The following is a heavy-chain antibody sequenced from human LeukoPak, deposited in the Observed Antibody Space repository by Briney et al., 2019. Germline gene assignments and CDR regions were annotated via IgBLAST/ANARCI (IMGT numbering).Heavy chain of an antibody. CDR2: ISYDGSNK. D-gene: IGHD5-18*01. CDR3: ARGPHRGYSYGEGY. Sequence: GGSLRLSCAASGFTFSSYAMHWVRQAPGKGLEWVAVISYDGSNKYYADSVKGRFTISRDNSKNTLYLQTNSLRAEDTAVYYCARGPHRGYSYGEGYWGQGTLVTVSS. J-gene: IGHJ4*02. V-gene: IGHV3-30-3*01. CDR1: GFTFSSYA.